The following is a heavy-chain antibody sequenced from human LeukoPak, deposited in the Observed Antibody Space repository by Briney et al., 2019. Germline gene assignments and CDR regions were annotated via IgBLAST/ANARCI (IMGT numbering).Heavy chain of an antibody. V-gene: IGHV3-30-3*01. CDR2: ISYDGSNK. CDR3: ARDPAAGTFDY. D-gene: IGHD6-13*01. Sequence: GSLRLSCAASGFTFSSYAMHWVRQAPGKGLEWVAVISYDGSNKYYADSVKGRFTISRDNSKNTLYLQMNSLRAEDTAVYYCARDPAAGTFDYWGQGTLVTVSS. CDR1: GFTFSSYA. J-gene: IGHJ4*02.